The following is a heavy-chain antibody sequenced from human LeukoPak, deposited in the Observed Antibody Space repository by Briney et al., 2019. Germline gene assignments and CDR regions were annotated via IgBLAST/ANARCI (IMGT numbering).Heavy chain of an antibody. Sequence: ASVKVSCKASGGTFSSYAISRVRQAPGQGLEWMGGIIPIFGTANYAQKFQGRVTITTDESTSTAYMELSSLRSEDTAVYYCARGLGSGSYLKQYYFDYWGQGTLVTVSS. J-gene: IGHJ4*02. V-gene: IGHV1-69*05. CDR1: GGTFSSYA. CDR2: IIPIFGTA. CDR3: ARGLGSGSYLKQYYFDY. D-gene: IGHD3-10*01.